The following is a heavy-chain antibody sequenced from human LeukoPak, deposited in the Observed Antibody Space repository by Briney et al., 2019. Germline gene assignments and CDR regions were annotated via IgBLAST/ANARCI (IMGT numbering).Heavy chain of an antibody. CDR1: GYTFTSYD. CDR3: ARDELNLYHYYYYMDV. Sequence: ASVKVSCKASGYTFTSYDINWVRQATGQGLEWMGWMNPNSGNTGYAQKLQGRVTMTTDTSTSTAYMELRSLRSDDTAVYYCARDELNLYHYYYYMDVWGKGTTVTVSS. J-gene: IGHJ6*03. D-gene: IGHD1-26*01. V-gene: IGHV1-8*01. CDR2: MNPNSGNT.